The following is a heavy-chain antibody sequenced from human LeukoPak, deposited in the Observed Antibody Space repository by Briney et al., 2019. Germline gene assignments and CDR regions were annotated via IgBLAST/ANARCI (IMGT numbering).Heavy chain of an antibody. J-gene: IGHJ4*01. Sequence: GGSLSLSCALSVFTLSRDWTNGVRQGPGKGLEWVASIRQDGGEKSYMDPVKGRVTISRENTKNSLYLQINSLRAEDTAVYYCARDGTAAGLYFDLWGKGTLVTVSS. CDR1: VFTLSRDW. V-gene: IGHV3-7*01. CDR2: IRQDGGEK. D-gene: IGHD6-13*01. CDR3: ARDGTAAGLYFDL.